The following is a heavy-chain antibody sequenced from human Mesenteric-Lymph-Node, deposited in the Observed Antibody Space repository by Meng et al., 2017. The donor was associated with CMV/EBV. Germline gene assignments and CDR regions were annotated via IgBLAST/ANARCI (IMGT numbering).Heavy chain of an antibody. D-gene: IGHD2-2*01. CDR2: IYSGGSST. CDR3: AKVIGPLWRVVVPATFDY. J-gene: IGHJ4*02. V-gene: IGHV3-23*03. CDR1: GFTFSSYA. Sequence: GGSLRLSCAASGFTFSSYAMSWVRQAPGKGLEWVSVIYSGGSSTYYADSVKGRFTISRDNSKNTLYLQMNSLRAEDTAVYYCAKVIGPLWRVVVPATFDYWGQGTLVTVSS.